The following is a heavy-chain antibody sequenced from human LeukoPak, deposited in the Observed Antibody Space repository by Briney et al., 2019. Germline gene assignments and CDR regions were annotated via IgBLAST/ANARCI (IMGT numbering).Heavy chain of an antibody. CDR1: GFTFDDYA. CDR2: ISWNSGSI. Sequence: GGSLRLSCAASGFTFDDYAMHWVRQAPGKGLERVSGISWNSGSIGYADSVKGRFTISRDNAKNSLYLQMNSLRAEDTALYYCAKDIVGATTGPFDYWGQGTLVTVSS. V-gene: IGHV3-9*01. CDR3: AKDIVGATTGPFDY. D-gene: IGHD1-26*01. J-gene: IGHJ4*02.